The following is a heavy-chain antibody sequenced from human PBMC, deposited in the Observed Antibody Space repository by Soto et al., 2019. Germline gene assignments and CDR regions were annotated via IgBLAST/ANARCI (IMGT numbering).Heavy chain of an antibody. CDR1: GGSISSSSYY. V-gene: IGHV4-39*01. D-gene: IGHD3-22*01. Sequence: PSETLSLTCTVSGGSISSSSYYWGWIRQPPGKGLEWIGSIYYSGSTYYNPSLKSRVTISVDTSKNQFSLKLSSVTAADTAVYYCARDSSGYYYGPPGFDYWGQGTLVTVS. CDR3: ARDSSGYYYGPPGFDY. CDR2: IYYSGST. J-gene: IGHJ4*02.